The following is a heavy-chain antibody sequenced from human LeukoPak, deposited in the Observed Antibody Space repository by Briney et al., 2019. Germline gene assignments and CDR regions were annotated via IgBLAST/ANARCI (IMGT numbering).Heavy chain of an antibody. D-gene: IGHD3-9*01. CDR1: GFTFSSYS. J-gene: IGHJ4*02. V-gene: IGHV3-21*01. Sequence: GGSLRLSCAASGFTFSSYSMNWVRQAPGKGLEWVSSISSSSSYIYYADSVKGRFTISRDNAKNSLYLQMNSLRAEDTAVYYCARVDYDILTGRDYWGQGTLVTVSS. CDR3: ARVDYDILTGRDY. CDR2: ISSSSSYI.